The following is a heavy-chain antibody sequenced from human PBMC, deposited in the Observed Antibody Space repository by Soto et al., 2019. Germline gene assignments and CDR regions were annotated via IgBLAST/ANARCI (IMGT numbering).Heavy chain of an antibody. CDR3: ASGGSSLNFDS. Sequence: EVQLVESGGGLVQPGGSLRLSCAASGFTFRSYWMQWVRQAPGKGLVWVSWINSDGSSTSYADSVKGRFTISRDNAKNTLYLQMNRLRDEDTAVYYCASGGSSLNFDSWGQGTLVTVSS. V-gene: IGHV3-74*01. D-gene: IGHD6-6*01. J-gene: IGHJ4*02. CDR1: GFTFRSYW. CDR2: INSDGSST.